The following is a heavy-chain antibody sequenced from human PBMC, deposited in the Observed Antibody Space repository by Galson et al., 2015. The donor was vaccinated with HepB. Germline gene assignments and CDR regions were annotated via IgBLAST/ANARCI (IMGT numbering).Heavy chain of an antibody. Sequence: PALVKPTQTLTLTCTFSGFSLSTSGMCVSWIRQPPGKALEWLARIDWDDDKYYSTSLKTRLTISKDTSKNQVVLTMTNMDPVDTATYYCARNPLAAAALNYYYYGMDVWGQGTTVTVSS. D-gene: IGHD6-13*01. CDR1: GFSLSTSGMC. CDR3: ARNPLAAAALNYYYYGMDV. J-gene: IGHJ6*02. V-gene: IGHV2-70*11. CDR2: IDWDDDK.